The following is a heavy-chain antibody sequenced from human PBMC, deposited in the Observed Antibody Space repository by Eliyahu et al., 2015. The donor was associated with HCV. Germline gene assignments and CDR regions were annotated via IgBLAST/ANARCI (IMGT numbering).Heavy chain of an antibody. V-gene: IGHV4-34*01. J-gene: IGHJ4*02. CDR3: ARAPYSGSDY. Sequence: SRVTISVDTSKNQFSLKLNSMTAADTAVYYCARAPYSGSDYWGQGTLVTVSS. D-gene: IGHD1-26*01.